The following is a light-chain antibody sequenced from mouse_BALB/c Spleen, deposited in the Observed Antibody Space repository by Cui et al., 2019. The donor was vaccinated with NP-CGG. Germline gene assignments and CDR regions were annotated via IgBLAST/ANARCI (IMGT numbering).Light chain of an antibody. CDR1: TGTVTTSTY. CDR3: ALWYTNHWV. CDR2: GTN. V-gene: IGLV1*01. Sequence: QAVVTQESARTTSPGETVTLTCRSSTGTVTTSTYANWVQEKPDHLFTGLIGGTNNRAPGVPARFSGSLIGDKAAPTITGAQTEDEAIYFCALWYTNHWVFGGGTKLTVL. J-gene: IGLJ1*01.